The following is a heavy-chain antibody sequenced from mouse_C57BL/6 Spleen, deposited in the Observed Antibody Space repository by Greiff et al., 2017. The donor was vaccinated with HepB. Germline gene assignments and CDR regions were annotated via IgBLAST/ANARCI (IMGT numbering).Heavy chain of an antibody. CDR2: ISNKAIGYTT. D-gene: IGHD2-1*01. CDR3: ARQSTMAYDFDY. CDR1: GFTFTDYY. V-gene: IGHV7-3*01. Sequence: EVQGVESGGGLVQPGGSLSLSCAASGFTFTDYYMSWVRQPPGKALEWLGFISNKAIGYTTDYSASVKGRFTISRDNSQSLLYLQMSALRAEDSATYYFARQSTMAYDFDYWGQGTTLTVSS. J-gene: IGHJ2*01.